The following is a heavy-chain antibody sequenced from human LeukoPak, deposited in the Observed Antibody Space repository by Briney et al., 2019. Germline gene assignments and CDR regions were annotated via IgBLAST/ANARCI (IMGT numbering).Heavy chain of an antibody. Sequence: PGGSLRLSCAASGFTVSSYSMNWVRQAPGKGLEWVSSISSSSSYIYYAGSVKGRFTISRDNAKNSLYLQMNSLRAEDTAVYYCARETYYYDTSGYYHYYFDYWGQGTLVTVSS. V-gene: IGHV3-21*01. CDR3: ARETYYYDTSGYYHYYFDY. D-gene: IGHD3-22*01. CDR1: GFTVSSYS. CDR2: ISSSSSYI. J-gene: IGHJ4*02.